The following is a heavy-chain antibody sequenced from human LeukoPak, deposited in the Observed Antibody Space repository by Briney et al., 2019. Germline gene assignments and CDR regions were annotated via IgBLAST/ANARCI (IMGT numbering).Heavy chain of an antibody. V-gene: IGHV1-46*01. Sequence: ASVKVSCKASGYTFTSYYMHWVRQAPGQGLEWMGIINPSGGTTSYAQKFQGRLTMTRDTSTSTVYMELSSLRSEDTAVYYCARVGPWSSGWQWGFQHWGQGTLVTVSS. CDR3: ARVGPWSSGWQWGFQH. J-gene: IGHJ1*01. CDR1: GYTFTSYY. D-gene: IGHD6-19*01. CDR2: INPSGGTT.